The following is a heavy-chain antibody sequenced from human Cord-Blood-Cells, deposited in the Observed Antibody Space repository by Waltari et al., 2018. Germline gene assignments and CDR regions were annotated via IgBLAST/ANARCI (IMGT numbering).Heavy chain of an antibody. Sequence: QVQLQESGPGLVKPSETLSLTCTVSGYSISSGYYWGWIRQPPGKGLEWIWSIYHSGSTYYHPSLKSRVTISVDTSKNQFSLKLSSVTAADTAVYYCARGRVYDIVVVPAAKGAFDIWGQGTMVTVSS. CDR1: GYSISSGYY. CDR2: IYHSGST. J-gene: IGHJ3*02. V-gene: IGHV4-38-2*02. D-gene: IGHD2-2*01. CDR3: ARGRVYDIVVVPAAKGAFDI.